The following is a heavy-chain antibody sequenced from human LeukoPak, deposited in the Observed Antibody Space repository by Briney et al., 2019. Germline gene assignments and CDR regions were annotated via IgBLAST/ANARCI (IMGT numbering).Heavy chain of an antibody. J-gene: IGHJ5*02. CDR2: ISGSGEST. Sequence: GGSLRLSCAASEFTFSNYAMSWVRQAPGKGLEWVSAISGSGESTYYGDSVKGRFTISRDNSKNTLHLQMNSLRAEGTAVYYCAKSGGPLNNWFDPWGQRTLVTVSS. D-gene: IGHD3-10*01. V-gene: IGHV3-23*01. CDR3: AKSGGPLNNWFDP. CDR1: EFTFSNYA.